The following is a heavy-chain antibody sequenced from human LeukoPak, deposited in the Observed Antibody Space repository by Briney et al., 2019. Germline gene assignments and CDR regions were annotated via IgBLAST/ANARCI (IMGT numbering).Heavy chain of an antibody. CDR3: ARRLGTTMLDY. CDR2: IWYDGSET. D-gene: IGHD1-26*01. CDR1: GSTFSNSG. J-gene: IGHJ4*02. Sequence: GGSLRLSCAASGSTFSNSGMHWVRQAPGKGLEWVAIIWYDGSETYYAASVKGRFTISRDNSKSTLCLQMNSLRDEDTAVYYCARRLGTTMLDYWGQGTLVTVSS. V-gene: IGHV3-33*01.